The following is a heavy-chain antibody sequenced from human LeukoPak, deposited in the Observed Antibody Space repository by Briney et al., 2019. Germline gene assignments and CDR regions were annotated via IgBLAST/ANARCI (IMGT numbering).Heavy chain of an antibody. D-gene: IGHD6-13*01. CDR2: SGTDGDT. CDR3: AKKTPGTHPFDC. V-gene: IGHV3-23*01. J-gene: IGHJ4*02. Sequence: GGSLRLPCAASGFTFSSSAMNWVRQAPGKGLEWVSASGTDGDTYYAASVKGRFTISRDNSKNTLYLQMTSLRAEDTAVYYCAKKTPGTHPFDCWGQGTLVTVSP. CDR1: GFTFSSSA.